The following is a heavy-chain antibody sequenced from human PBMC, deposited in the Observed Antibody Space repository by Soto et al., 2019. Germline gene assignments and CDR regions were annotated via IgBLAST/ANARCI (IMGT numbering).Heavy chain of an antibody. D-gene: IGHD6-19*01. V-gene: IGHV3-23*01. J-gene: IGHJ4*02. CDR2: ISGSGGST. CDR1: GFTFSSDA. Sequence: GGSLRLSCAASGFTFSSDAMSWFRQAPGKGLEWVSAISGSGGSTYYADSVKGRFTISRDNSKNTLYLQMNSLRAEDTAVYYCAKSYSSGWYGYFDYWGQGTLVTVSS. CDR3: AKSYSSGWYGYFDY.